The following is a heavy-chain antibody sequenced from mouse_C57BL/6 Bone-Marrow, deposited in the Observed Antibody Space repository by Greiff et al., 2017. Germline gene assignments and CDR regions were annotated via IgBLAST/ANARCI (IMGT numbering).Heavy chain of an antibody. V-gene: IGHV1-64*01. CDR1: GYTFTSYW. J-gene: IGHJ2*01. CDR2: IHPNSGST. D-gene: IGHD1-3*01. CDR3: ARSELNWSDY. Sequence: VQLQQPWAELVKPGASVKLSCKASGYTFTSYWMHWVKQRPGQGLEWIGMIHPNSGSTNYNEKFKSKATLTVDKSSSTAYMQLSSLTSEDSAVYYCARSELNWSDYWGQGTTLTVSS.